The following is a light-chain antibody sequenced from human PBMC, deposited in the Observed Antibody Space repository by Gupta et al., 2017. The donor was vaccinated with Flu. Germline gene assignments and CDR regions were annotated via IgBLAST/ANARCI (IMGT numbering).Light chain of an antibody. Sequence: QIVLTQSPSASASLGASVKLTCTLSSGHSSYTIAWHQVQPEKGPRFLMKVNSDGSHTKGDGIPYRFSGSSYAPARYLIISSLQSEDESYYYCQTWGTGAGFGGGTKLTVL. CDR1: SGHSSYT. V-gene: IGLV4-69*01. CDR2: VNSDGSH. CDR3: QTWGTGAG. J-gene: IGLJ3*02.